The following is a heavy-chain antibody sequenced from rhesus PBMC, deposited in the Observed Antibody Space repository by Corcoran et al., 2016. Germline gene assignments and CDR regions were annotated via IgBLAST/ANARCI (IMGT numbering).Heavy chain of an antibody. D-gene: IGHD4-29*01. Sequence: QVQLQESGPGLVKPSEPLSLPFAVSGGSLSSGYYYWSWIRQPPARVVGGIGYITYRGSTSYNPPLKSLVTISIDTTKNQFSLKLSSVTAADTAVYYCARASHYGRTISYFDYWGQGALVTVSS. CDR2: ITYRGST. V-gene: IGHV4-122*02. CDR3: ARASHYGRTISYFDY. J-gene: IGHJ4*01. CDR1: GGSLSSGYYY.